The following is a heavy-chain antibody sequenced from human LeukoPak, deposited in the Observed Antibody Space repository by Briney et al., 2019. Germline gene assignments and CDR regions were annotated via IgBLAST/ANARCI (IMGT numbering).Heavy chain of an antibody. J-gene: IGHJ6*02. CDR1: GDSLSGNTVA. CDR3: ARVRTTRPPYYYFGLDV. Sequence: SQTFSLTCAISGDSLSGNTVAWNWIRQSPSRGLEWLGRTYYRNSRWYSDYAGSIKSRLTISPDTSENQFSLHLTSVTPDDTAVYYCARVRTTRPPYYYFGLDVWGQGTAVTVSS. D-gene: IGHD1-1*01. CDR2: TYYRNSRWYS. V-gene: IGHV6-1*01.